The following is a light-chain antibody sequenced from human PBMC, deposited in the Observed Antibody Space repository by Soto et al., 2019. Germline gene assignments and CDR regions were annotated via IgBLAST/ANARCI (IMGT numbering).Light chain of an antibody. CDR3: QEYNSYSPYT. Sequence: DIQMTQSPSTLSASVGDRVTITCRASQSISSWLAWYQQKPGKAPKLLIYQASSLESGVPPRFSGSGSGTEITLTISSLQPEDFATYYCQEYNSYSPYTFGQGTKLEIK. CDR1: QSISSW. CDR2: QAS. J-gene: IGKJ2*01. V-gene: IGKV1-5*03.